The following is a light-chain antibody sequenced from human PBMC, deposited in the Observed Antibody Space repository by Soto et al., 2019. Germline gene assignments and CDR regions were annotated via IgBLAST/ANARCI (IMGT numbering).Light chain of an antibody. CDR2: AAS. Sequence: DIQMTQSPSSVSAPVGDRVTISCRASQDINKWLAWYQQKPGKAPKLLISAASTLQSGVPSRFSGSGSGTEFTLTILSMQPDDIATYYCQQASSFPHTFGQGTKLEIK. CDR1: QDINKW. J-gene: IGKJ2*01. V-gene: IGKV1-12*01. CDR3: QQASSFPHT.